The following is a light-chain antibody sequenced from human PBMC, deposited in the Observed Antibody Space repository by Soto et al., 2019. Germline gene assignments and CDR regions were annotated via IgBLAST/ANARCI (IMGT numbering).Light chain of an antibody. CDR2: DAS. V-gene: IGKV1-33*01. J-gene: IGKJ5*01. CDR3: QQYDNLPIT. CDR1: QDISNY. Sequence: DIQMTQSPSSLSASVGDRVTITCQASQDISNYLNWYQQKPGKAPKLPIYDASTLETGVPSRFSGSGSGTDFTFTISSLQPEDIATYYCQQYDNLPITFGQGTRLEIK.